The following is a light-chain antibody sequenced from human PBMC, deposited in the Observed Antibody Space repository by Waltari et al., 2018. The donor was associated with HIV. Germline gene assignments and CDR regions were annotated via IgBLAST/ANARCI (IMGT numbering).Light chain of an antibody. CDR1: SRRRYY. V-gene: IGLV3-19*01. J-gene: IGLJ1*01. CDR3: NSRDSGANHYV. Sequence: SSELTPDPAVSVALGQTIRSTCQGDSRRRYYASWYQQKPGQAPVVVIYGRNKRPSGIPDRFSGSTSGNTASLTITGAQAEDEAHYYCNSRDSGANHYVFGSGTKVTVL. CDR2: GRN.